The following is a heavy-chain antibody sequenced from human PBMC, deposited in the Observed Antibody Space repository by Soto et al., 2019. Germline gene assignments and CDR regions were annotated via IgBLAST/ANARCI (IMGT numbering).Heavy chain of an antibody. V-gene: IGHV1-8*01. D-gene: IGHD4-4*01. J-gene: IGHJ2*01. CDR2: MNPNSGNT. CDR1: GYTFTSYD. CDR3: ARSNLYYWYFDL. Sequence: QVQLVQSGAEVKKPGASVKVSCKASGYTFTSYDINWVRQATGQGLEWMGWMNPNSGNTGYAQKFQGRVTMTSNTSIRPGYMELSSLRSEDTAVYYCARSNLYYWYFDLWGRGTLVTVSS.